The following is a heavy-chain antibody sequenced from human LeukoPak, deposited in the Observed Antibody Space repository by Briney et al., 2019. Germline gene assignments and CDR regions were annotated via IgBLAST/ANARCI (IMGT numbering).Heavy chain of an antibody. CDR1: YGSISDISYY. CDR2: IYYSGRT. CDR3: ASAYYDILGGHFDY. V-gene: IGHV4-39*07. D-gene: IGHD3-9*01. J-gene: IGHJ4*02. Sequence: PSQTLSLTCTVSYGSISDISYYWGWIRQPPGKGLEWIGSIYYSGRTYYNSSLKSRVTISVDTSKNQFSLKVTSVTAADTAVYYCASAYYDILGGHFDYWGQGTLVTVSS.